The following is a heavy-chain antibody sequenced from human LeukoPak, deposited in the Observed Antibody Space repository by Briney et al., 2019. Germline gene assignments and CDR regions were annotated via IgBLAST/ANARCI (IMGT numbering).Heavy chain of an antibody. J-gene: IGHJ6*03. CDR1: GGSISTYY. Sequence: PSETLSLTCTVSGGSISTYYWSWIRQPPGKGLEWIGYIYYSGTTNYNPSLKSRVTISLDTSENQFSLKLSSVTAADTAAYYCARESLNHYYYYMDVWGKGTTVTVSS. V-gene: IGHV4-59*01. CDR3: ARESLNHYYYYMDV. CDR2: IYYSGTT.